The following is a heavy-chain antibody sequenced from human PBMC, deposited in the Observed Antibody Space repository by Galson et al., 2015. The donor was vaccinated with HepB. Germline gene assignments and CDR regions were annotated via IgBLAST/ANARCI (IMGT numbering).Heavy chain of an antibody. CDR1: EGTFSSYA. V-gene: IGHV1-69*04. D-gene: IGHD3-10*01. J-gene: IGHJ5*02. CDR3: AGRIELRMVRGEKKNWFDP. CDR2: IIPILGIA. Sequence: SVKVSCKASEGTFSSYAISWVRQAPGQGLEWMGRIIPILGIANYAQKFQGRVTITADKSTSTAYMELSSLRSEDTAVYYCAGRIELRMVRGEKKNWFDPWGQGTLVTVSS.